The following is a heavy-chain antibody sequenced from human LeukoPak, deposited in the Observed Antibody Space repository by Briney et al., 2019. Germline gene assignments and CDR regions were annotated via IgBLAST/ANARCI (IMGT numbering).Heavy chain of an antibody. V-gene: IGHV3-74*01. CDR3: ARDSSGYSRDAFDI. D-gene: IGHD3-22*01. CDR2: INSDGSST. Sequence: GGSLRLSCAASGFTFSSYWMHWVRQAPGKGLVWVSRINSDGSSTSYADSVKGRFTISRDNAKNTLYLQMNSLRAVDTAVYYCARDSSGYSRDAFDIWGQGTMVTVSS. CDR1: GFTFSSYW. J-gene: IGHJ3*02.